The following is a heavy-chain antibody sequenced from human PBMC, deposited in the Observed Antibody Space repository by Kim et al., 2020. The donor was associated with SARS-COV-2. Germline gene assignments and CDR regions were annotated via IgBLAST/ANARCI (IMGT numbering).Heavy chain of an antibody. J-gene: IGHJ4*02. V-gene: IGHV4-4*02. CDR2: IYHSGST. Sequence: SETLSLTCAVSGGSISSSNWWSWVRQPPGKGLEWIGEIYHSGSTNYNPSLKSRVTISVDKSKNQFSLKLSSVTAADTAVYYCAMQTYYYGSGMCYWGQGTLVTVSS. CDR1: GGSISSSNW. CDR3: AMQTYYYGSGMCY. D-gene: IGHD3-10*01.